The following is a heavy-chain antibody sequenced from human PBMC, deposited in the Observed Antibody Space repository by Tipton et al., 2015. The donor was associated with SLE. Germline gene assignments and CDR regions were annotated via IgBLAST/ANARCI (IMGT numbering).Heavy chain of an antibody. J-gene: IGHJ2*01. CDR2: ISWDGGST. CDR3: AKDIRWFGVGSWYFDL. CDR1: GFTFDDYA. D-gene: IGHD3-10*01. V-gene: IGHV3-43D*04. Sequence: SLRLSCAASGFTFDDYAMHWVRQAPGKGLEWVSLISWDGGSTYYADSVKGRFIISRDNSKNSLYLQMNSLRAEDTALYYCAKDIRWFGVGSWYFDLWGRGTLVTVSS.